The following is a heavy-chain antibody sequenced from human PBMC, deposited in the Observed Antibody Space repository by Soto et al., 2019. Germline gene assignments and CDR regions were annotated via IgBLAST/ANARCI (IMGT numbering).Heavy chain of an antibody. CDR2: IIPIFGTA. CDR1: GGTFSSYA. Sequence: QVQLVQSGAEVKKPGSSVKVSCKASGGTFSSYAISWVRQAPGQGLEWMGGIIPIFGTANYAQKLQGRVTITADESTSTAYMELSSLRSEDTAVYYCARDREGIAVATSFDYWGQGTLVTVSS. J-gene: IGHJ4*02. V-gene: IGHV1-69*01. CDR3: ARDREGIAVATSFDY. D-gene: IGHD6-19*01.